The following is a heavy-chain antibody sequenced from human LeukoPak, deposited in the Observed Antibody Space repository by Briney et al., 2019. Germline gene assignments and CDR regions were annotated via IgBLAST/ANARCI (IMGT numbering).Heavy chain of an antibody. CDR2: IYHSGST. Sequence: SETLSLTCAVSGGSISSGGYSWSWIRQPPGKGLEWIGYIYHSGSTYYNPSLKSRVTISVDRSRNQFSLKLCSVTAADTAVYYCARYYYDSSGYFPTDAFDIWGQGTMVTVSS. CDR3: ARYYYDSSGYFPTDAFDI. CDR1: GGSISSGGYS. J-gene: IGHJ3*02. V-gene: IGHV4-30-2*01. D-gene: IGHD3-22*01.